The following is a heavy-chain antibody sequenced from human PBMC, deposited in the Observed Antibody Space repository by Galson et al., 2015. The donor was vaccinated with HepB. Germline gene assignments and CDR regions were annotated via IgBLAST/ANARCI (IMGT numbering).Heavy chain of an antibody. CDR3: ARVRAYSSGPYYYYYGMDV. V-gene: IGHV7-4-1*01. J-gene: IGHJ6*02. D-gene: IGHD6-19*01. Sequence: SCKASGYTFTSYAMNWVRQAPGQGLEWMGWISTNTGNPTYAQGFTGRFVFSLDTSVSTAYLQICSLKAEDTAVYYCARVRAYSSGPYYYYYGMDVWGQGTTVTVSS. CDR1: GYTFTSYA. CDR2: ISTNTGNP.